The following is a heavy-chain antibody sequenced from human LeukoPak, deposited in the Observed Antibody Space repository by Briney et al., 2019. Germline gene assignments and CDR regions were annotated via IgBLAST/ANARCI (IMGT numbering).Heavy chain of an antibody. D-gene: IGHD3-10*01. CDR2: IDYSGGST. Sequence: GGSLRLSCAASGFTFSNYAMSWVRQAPGKGPKGVSTIDYSGGSTYYADSVKGRFTISRDNSKNTLYMQMNSLRAEDTAIYYCAKVPYSDYGSGRPPFMDVWGQGTTVAVS. CDR1: GFTFSNYA. V-gene: IGHV3-23*01. CDR3: AKVPYSDYGSGRPPFMDV. J-gene: IGHJ6*02.